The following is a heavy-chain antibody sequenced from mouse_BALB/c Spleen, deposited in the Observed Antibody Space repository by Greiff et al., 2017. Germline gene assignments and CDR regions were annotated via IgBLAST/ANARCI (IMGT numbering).Heavy chain of an antibody. CDR2: ISSGGSYT. J-gene: IGHJ2*01. D-gene: IGHD2-3*01. V-gene: IGHV5-6*01. CDR1: GFTFSSYG. Sequence: EVQVVESGGDLVKPGGSLKLSCAASGFTFSSYGMSWVRQTPDKRLEWVATISSGGSYTYYPDSVKGRFTISRDNAKNTLYLQMSSLKSEDTAMYYCARQDLFYDGYSHYFDYWGQGTTLTVSS. CDR3: ARQDLFYDGYSHYFDY.